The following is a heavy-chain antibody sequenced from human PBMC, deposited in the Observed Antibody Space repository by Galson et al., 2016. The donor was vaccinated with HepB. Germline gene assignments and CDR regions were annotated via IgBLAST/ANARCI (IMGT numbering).Heavy chain of an antibody. J-gene: IGHJ4*02. V-gene: IGHV1-46*01. Sequence: SVKVSCKASGYTFTSYYMHWVRQAPGQGLEWMGIINPRGGSTSYAQKFQGRVTVTRDTSPSTVYMELSSLRSEDTAVYYCARGTGTGGYFDYWGQGTLVTVSS. CDR3: ARGTGTGGYFDY. D-gene: IGHD3/OR15-3a*01. CDR2: INPRGGST. CDR1: GYTFTSYY.